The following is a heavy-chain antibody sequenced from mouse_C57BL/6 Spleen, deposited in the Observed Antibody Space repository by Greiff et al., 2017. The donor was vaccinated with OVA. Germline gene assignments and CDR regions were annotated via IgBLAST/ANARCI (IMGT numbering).Heavy chain of an antibody. D-gene: IGHD5-1*01. Sequence: QVQLQQSGPELVKPGASVKISCKASGYAFSSSWMNWVKQRPGKGLEWIGRIYPGDGDTNYNGKFKGKATLTADKSSSTAYMQLSSLTSEDSAVYFCARGGVLSFDYWGQGTTLTVSS. CDR3: ARGGVLSFDY. CDR1: GYAFSSSW. CDR2: IYPGDGDT. J-gene: IGHJ2*01. V-gene: IGHV1-82*01.